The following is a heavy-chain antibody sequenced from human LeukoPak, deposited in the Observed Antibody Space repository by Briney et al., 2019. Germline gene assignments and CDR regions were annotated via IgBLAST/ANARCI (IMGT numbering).Heavy chain of an antibody. D-gene: IGHD3-22*01. CDR2: IIPIFGTA. CDR3: ARGPPVSVVVITQDYYYYMDV. J-gene: IGHJ6*03. CDR1: GGTFSSYA. V-gene: IGHV1-69*05. Sequence: SVKVSCKASGGTFSSYAISWVRQAPGQGLEWMGGIIPIFGTANYAQQFQGRVTITTDESTSTAYMELSSLRSEDTAVYYCARGPPVSVVVITQDYYYYMDVWGKGTTVTVSS.